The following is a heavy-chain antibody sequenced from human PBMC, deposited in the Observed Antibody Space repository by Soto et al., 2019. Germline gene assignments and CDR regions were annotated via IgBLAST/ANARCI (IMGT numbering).Heavy chain of an antibody. Sequence: GGSLRLSCAASGGTCSDYYMSLLRQAPGKGLEWVSSISGSGGSTYYADSVKGRFTISRDNSKNTLYLQMNSLRAEDTAVYYCAKDQGSWPYYFDYWGQGTLVTVS. D-gene: IGHD6-13*01. CDR1: GGTCSDYY. J-gene: IGHJ4*02. V-gene: IGHV3-23*01. CDR3: AKDQGSWPYYFDY. CDR2: ISGSGGST.